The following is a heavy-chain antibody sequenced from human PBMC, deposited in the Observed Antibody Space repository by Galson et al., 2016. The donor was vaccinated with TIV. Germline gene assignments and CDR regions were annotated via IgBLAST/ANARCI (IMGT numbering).Heavy chain of an antibody. V-gene: IGHV4-38-2*02. CDR3: MREGSTVTMHHYFGMDV. J-gene: IGHJ6*02. CDR2: IYESGTT. CDR1: GYSIRSGYF. Sequence: SETLSLTCVVSGYSIRSGYFWGWVRQPPGKGLQWIGSIYESGTTYSNPSLKSRLTLSVDTSKNQFSLKLSSVTAAATAVYYCMREGSTVTMHHYFGMDVWGQGTSVTVSS. D-gene: IGHD4-17*01.